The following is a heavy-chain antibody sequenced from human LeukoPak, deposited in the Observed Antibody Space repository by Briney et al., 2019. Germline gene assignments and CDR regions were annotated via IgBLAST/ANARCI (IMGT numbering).Heavy chain of an antibody. CDR3: ARGLLYTGFGELHMDV. CDR1: GYTFSGYY. Sequence: GASVKVSCKASGYTFSGYYMHWVRQAPGQGLEWVGWISPNSGGTNYAQKFQGRVTMTRDTSISTAYMELSRLLSGDTAVYYCARGLLYTGFGELHMDVWGKGTTVTISS. CDR2: ISPNSGGT. J-gene: IGHJ6*03. D-gene: IGHD3-10*01. V-gene: IGHV1-2*02.